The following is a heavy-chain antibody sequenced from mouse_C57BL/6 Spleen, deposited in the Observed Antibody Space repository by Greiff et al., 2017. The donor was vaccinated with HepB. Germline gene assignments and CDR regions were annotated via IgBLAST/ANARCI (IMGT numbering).Heavy chain of an antibody. CDR1: GFTFSDYY. CDR3: ARHDYGSSYGFAY. J-gene: IGHJ3*01. D-gene: IGHD1-1*01. CDR2: ISNGGGST. V-gene: IGHV5-12*01. Sequence: EVKLMESGGGLVQPGGSLKLSCAASGFTFSDYYMYWVRQTPEKRLEWVAYISNGGGSTYYPDTVKGRFTISRDNAKNTLYLQMSRLKSEDTAMYYCARHDYGSSYGFAYWGQGTLVTVSA.